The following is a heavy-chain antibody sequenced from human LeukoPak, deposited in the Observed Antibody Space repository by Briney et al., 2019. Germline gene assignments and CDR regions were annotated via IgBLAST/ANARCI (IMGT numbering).Heavy chain of an antibody. Sequence: GRSLRLSCAASGFTFSSFPMHWLRQAPGKGLEWVAVISYDGNKRYYADSVKGRFTISRDNSKNTLHLQMNSLRAEDTAVYYCARDNGYWFDPWGQGTLVTVSS. V-gene: IGHV3-30-3*01. J-gene: IGHJ5*02. CDR3: ARDNGYWFDP. CDR2: ISYDGNKR. D-gene: IGHD2-2*03. CDR1: GFTFSSFP.